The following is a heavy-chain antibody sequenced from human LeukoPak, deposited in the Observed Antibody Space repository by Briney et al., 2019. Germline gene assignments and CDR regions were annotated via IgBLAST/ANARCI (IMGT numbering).Heavy chain of an antibody. V-gene: IGHV3-7*01. CDR1: GFTFSSYW. Sequence: GGSLRLSCAASGFTFSSYWMSWVRQAPGKGLEWVANIKQDGSEKYYVDSVKGRFTIARDNAKNSLYLQMNSLRAEDTAVYYCARDRGDYYDSSGLYYFDYWGQGTLVTVSS. CDR2: IKQDGSEK. CDR3: ARDRGDYYDSSGLYYFDY. D-gene: IGHD3-22*01. J-gene: IGHJ4*02.